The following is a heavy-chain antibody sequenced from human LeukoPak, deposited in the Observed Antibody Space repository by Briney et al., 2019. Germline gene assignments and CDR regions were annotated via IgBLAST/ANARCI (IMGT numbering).Heavy chain of an antibody. J-gene: IGHJ4*02. CDR1: GFTFSSYA. V-gene: IGHV3-23*01. D-gene: IGHD6-13*01. CDR2: ISGSGGST. CDR3: AKKRLRQQLDGYYFDY. Sequence: GGSLRLSCAASGFTFSSYAMSWVRQAPGKGLKWVSAISGSGGSTYYADSVKGRFTISRDNSKNTLYLQMNSLRAEDTAVYYCAKKRLRQQLDGYYFDYWGQGTLVTVSS.